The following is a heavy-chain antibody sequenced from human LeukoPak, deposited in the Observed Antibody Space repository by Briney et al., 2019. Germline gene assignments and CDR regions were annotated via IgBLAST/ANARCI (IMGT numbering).Heavy chain of an antibody. CDR2: INAGNGNT. Sequence: ASVKVSCKASGYTFTSYAMHWVRQAPGQRLEWMGWINAGNGNTKYSQKFQGRVTITRDTPASTAYMELSSLRSEDTAVYYCATMPTVTTSGGGGWGQGTLVTVSS. CDR1: GYTFTSYA. V-gene: IGHV1-3*01. CDR3: ATMPTVTTSGGGG. J-gene: IGHJ4*02. D-gene: IGHD4-17*01.